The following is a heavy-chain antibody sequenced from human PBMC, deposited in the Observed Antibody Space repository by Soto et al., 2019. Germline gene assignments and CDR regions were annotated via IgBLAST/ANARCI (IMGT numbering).Heavy chain of an antibody. V-gene: IGHV1-46*01. D-gene: IGHD6-25*01. J-gene: IGHJ6*02. CDR3: AATRPSGSGNYYYYGMKV. CDR1: GYTFTSYY. Sequence: ASVKVSSKASGYTFTSYYMHWVRHAPGQGLEWMGIINPSGVSTSYTQKFQGRVTMTRDTSTSTAYMVLSSLRSEDTAVYYCAATRPSGSGNYYYYGMKVWGQVTTGTVAS. CDR2: INPSGVST.